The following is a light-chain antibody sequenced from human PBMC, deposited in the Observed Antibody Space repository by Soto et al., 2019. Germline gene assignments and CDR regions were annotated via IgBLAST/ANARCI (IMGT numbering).Light chain of an antibody. CDR2: FGS. CDR3: MQALQSLT. V-gene: IGKV2-28*01. Sequence: EIVITQSPLTLPVTPGEPASISCSSSQSLLYNNTYNYLDWYVQKPGQSPQLLIYFGSNRAPGVPDRFSGSGSGTDFTLKINRVEAEDVGTYYCMQALQSLTFGQGTQLEIK. CDR1: QSLLYNNTYNY. J-gene: IGKJ5*01.